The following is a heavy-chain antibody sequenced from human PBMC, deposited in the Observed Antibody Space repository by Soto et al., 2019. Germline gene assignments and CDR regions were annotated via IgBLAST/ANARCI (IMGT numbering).Heavy chain of an antibody. J-gene: IGHJ6*02. Sequence: ASVKVSCKASGYTFTSYAMHWVLQAPGQRLEWMGWINAGNGITKYSQKFQGRVTITRDTSASTAYMELSSLRSEDTDVYYCARIKKDSSSWYAYYYRMDVWGQGTTVTVSS. CDR3: ARIKKDSSSWYAYYYRMDV. CDR2: INAGNGIT. CDR1: GYTFTSYA. D-gene: IGHD6-13*01. V-gene: IGHV1-3*01.